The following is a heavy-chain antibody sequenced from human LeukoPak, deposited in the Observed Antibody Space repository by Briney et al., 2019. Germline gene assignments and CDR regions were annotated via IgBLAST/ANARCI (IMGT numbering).Heavy chain of an antibody. Sequence: PGGTLGLSCAASGFTFKSYDMSWVRQAPGKGLEWVSYISSSGSTIYYADSVKGRFTISRDNAKKALHLQMNSLRAEDTAVYYCARDLVGGPLNYWGQGTLVTVSS. V-gene: IGHV3-48*03. D-gene: IGHD2-15*01. CDR2: ISSSGSTI. J-gene: IGHJ4*02. CDR3: ARDLVGGPLNY. CDR1: GFTFKSYD.